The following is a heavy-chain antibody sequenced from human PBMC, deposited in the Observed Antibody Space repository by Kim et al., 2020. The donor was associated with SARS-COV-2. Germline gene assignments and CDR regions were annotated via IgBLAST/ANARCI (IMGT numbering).Heavy chain of an antibody. Sequence: GGSLRLSCAASGFTFSSYSMNWVRQAPGKGLEWVSYISSSSTIYYADSVKGRFTISRDNAKNSLYLQMNSLRDEDTAVYYCARAMYSSGWYHFDCWGQGT. CDR3: ARAMYSSGWYHFDC. CDR2: ISSSSTI. CDR1: GFTFSSYS. D-gene: IGHD6-19*01. J-gene: IGHJ4*02. V-gene: IGHV3-48*02.